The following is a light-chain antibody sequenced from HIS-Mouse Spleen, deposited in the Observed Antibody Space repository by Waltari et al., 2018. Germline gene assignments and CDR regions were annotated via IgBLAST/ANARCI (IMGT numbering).Light chain of an antibody. CDR3: QQSYSTPARP. V-gene: IGKV1-39*01. Sequence: DIQLTQSPSSLSASVGNSVTIACRTSHSISSYLNWYQQQPGKAPKLLIYVASSMQSGVASRCSGSVYGTDFTVTISSLQTEDFATYYCQQSYSTPARPFGEGTKVEIK. J-gene: IGKJ1*01. CDR1: HSISSY. CDR2: VAS.